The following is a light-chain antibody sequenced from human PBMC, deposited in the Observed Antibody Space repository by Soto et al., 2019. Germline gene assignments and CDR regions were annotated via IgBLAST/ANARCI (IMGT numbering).Light chain of an antibody. J-gene: IGKJ5*01. CDR2: GAS. CDR1: QGISSF. V-gene: IGKV1-27*01. CDR3: KKYSSVIT. Sequence: DIQMTQSPSSLSASVGDRVTITCRASQGISSFVAWYQQKPGKVPRLLISGASTLQSRVPSRFSGSGSGTDFNLTITSLQPEEVESYYYKKYSSVITFGQGTRLEIK.